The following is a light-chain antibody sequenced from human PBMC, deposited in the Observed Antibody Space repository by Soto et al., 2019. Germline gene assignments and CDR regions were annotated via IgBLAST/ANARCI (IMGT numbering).Light chain of an antibody. CDR3: SSYTASSTLVV. V-gene: IGLV2-14*01. J-gene: IGLJ1*01. CDR2: DVN. Sequence: QSALTQPASVSGSPGQSITISCIGTSSDVGGYNYVSWYQQYPGKAPKLMIYDVNNRPSGVSNRFSGSKSGNTASLTISGLQAEDEADYYCSSYTASSTLVVFGTGTKLTVL. CDR1: SSDVGGYNY.